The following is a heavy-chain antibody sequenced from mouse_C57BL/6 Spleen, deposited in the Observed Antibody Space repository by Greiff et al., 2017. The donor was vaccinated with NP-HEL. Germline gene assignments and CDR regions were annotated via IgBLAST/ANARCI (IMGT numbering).Heavy chain of an antibody. CDR2: IDPETGGT. Sequence: QLQQSGAELVRPGASVTLSCKASGYTFTDYEMHWVKQTPVHGLEWIGAIDPETGGTAYNQKFKGKAILTADKSSSTAYMELRSLTSEDSAVYYCTRSFITTVVDWYFDVWGTGTTVTVSS. V-gene: IGHV1-15*01. J-gene: IGHJ1*03. CDR3: TRSFITTVVDWYFDV. D-gene: IGHD1-1*01. CDR1: GYTFTDYE.